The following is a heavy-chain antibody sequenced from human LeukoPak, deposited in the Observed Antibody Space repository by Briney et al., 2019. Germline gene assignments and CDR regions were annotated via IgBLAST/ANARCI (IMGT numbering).Heavy chain of an antibody. CDR1: GFTFSGYE. V-gene: IGHV3-48*03. Sequence: GGSLRLSCTTSGFTFSGYEMNWVRQAPGKGLEWVSFISSSGSSIYYADSVKGRFTTSRDNAKNSLYLQVSSLRVEDTAVYYCATRAKGALDIWGQGTMVTVSS. J-gene: IGHJ3*02. CDR3: ATRAKGALDI. CDR2: ISSSGSSI.